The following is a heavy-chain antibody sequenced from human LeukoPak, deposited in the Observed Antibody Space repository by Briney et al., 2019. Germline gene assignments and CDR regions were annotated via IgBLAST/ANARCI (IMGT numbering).Heavy chain of an antibody. V-gene: IGHV3-33*07. J-gene: IGHJ6*02. Sequence: PGGSLRLSCAASGFTVSRNYMTWVRQAPGKGLEWVAVIWYDGSNKYYADSVKGRFTISRDNSKNTLYLQMNSLRAEDTAVYYCARDGEDCSSTSCRSSYYYYGMDVWGQGTTVTVSS. D-gene: IGHD2-2*01. CDR2: IWYDGSNK. CDR3: ARDGEDCSSTSCRSSYYYYGMDV. CDR1: GFTVSRNY.